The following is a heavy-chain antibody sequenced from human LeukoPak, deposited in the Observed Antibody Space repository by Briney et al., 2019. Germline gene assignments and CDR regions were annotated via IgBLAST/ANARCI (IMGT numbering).Heavy chain of an antibody. CDR2: IYWDDDK. V-gene: IGHV2-5*02. J-gene: IGHJ5*02. CDR3: AHRPVPRFGDRTDDPLFDP. Sequence: SGPTLVNPTQTLTLTCTFSGFSLSTSGVGVGWIRQPPGKALEWLALIYWDDDKRYSPSLKSRLTITKDTSKNPVVLTMTNMDPVDTATYYCAHRPVPRFGDRTDDPLFDPWGQGTLVTVSS. D-gene: IGHD3-10*01. CDR1: GFSLSTSGVG.